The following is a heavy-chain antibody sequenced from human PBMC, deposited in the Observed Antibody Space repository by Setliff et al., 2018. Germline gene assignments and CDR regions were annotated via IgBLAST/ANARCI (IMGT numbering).Heavy chain of an antibody. V-gene: IGHV4-59*01. Sequence: PSETLSLTCTVSGVSIRSYYWSWIRQPPGKGLEWIGYIFYSGSSNYNPSLQSRVSISVDTSKNQLSLNLDSLTAADTAVYFCARLPRTVTHFDYWGQGALVTVSS. D-gene: IGHD4-17*01. CDR1: GVSIRSYY. CDR2: IFYSGSS. CDR3: ARLPRTVTHFDY. J-gene: IGHJ4*02.